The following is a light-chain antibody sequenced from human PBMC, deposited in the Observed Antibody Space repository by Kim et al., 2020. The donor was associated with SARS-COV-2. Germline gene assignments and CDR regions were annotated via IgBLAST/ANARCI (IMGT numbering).Light chain of an antibody. V-gene: IGLV1-40*01. J-gene: IGLJ1*01. CDR3: QSYDSSLSGYV. Sequence: RVTISCTGSSSNVGAGYDVHWYQQLPVTAPKLLIYGNSNRPSGVPDRFSGSKSGTSASLAITGLQAEDEADYYCQSYDSSLSGYVFGTGTKVTVL. CDR2: GNS. CDR1: SSNVGAGYD.